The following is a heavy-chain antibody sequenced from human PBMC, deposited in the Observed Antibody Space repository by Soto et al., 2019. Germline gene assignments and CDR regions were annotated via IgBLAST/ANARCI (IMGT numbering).Heavy chain of an antibody. CDR2: IYWDDDK. Sequence: QITLKESGPTLVKPTQTLTLTCTFSGFSLSTSGGGVGWIRQPPGKALEWLALIYWDDDKRYSPSLKNRLTITKDTPKNQGVLTIPNKNPLDTATYYCAHRHAQQQLVSEGLDRWGQGTLVTVS. V-gene: IGHV2-5*02. J-gene: IGHJ5*02. CDR3: AHRHAQQQLVSEGLDR. CDR1: GFSLSTSGGG. D-gene: IGHD6-13*01.